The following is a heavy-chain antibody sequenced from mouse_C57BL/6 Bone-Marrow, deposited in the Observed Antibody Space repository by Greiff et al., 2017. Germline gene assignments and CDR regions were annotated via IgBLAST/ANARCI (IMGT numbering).Heavy chain of an antibody. CDR3: AREGIYGSSQYYFDY. CDR1: GYTFTSYW. V-gene: IGHV1-69*01. Sequence: QVQLQQPGAELVMPGASVKLSCKASGYTFTSYWMHWVKQRPGQGLEWIGEIDPSDSYTNYNQKFKGKSTLTVDKSSSKAYMQLSSLTSEDSAVYYCAREGIYGSSQYYFDYWGQGTTLTVSS. D-gene: IGHD1-1*01. CDR2: IDPSDSYT. J-gene: IGHJ2*01.